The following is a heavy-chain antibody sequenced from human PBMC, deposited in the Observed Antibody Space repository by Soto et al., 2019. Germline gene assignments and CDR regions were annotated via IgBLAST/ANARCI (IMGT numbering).Heavy chain of an antibody. CDR3: AKDFRYCSSTSCYYYYYMDV. Sequence: GGSLRLSCAASGFTFSSYGMHWVRQAPGKGLEWVAVISYDGSNKYYADSVKGRLTISRDNSKNTLYLQMNSLRAEDTAVYYCAKDFRYCSSTSCYYYYYMDVWGKGTTVTVSS. CDR2: ISYDGSNK. CDR1: GFTFSSYG. V-gene: IGHV3-30*18. J-gene: IGHJ6*03. D-gene: IGHD2-2*01.